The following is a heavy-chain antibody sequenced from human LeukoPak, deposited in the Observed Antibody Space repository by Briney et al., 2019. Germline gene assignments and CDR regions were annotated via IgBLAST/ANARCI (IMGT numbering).Heavy chain of an antibody. CDR2: ISGSGGST. Sequence: GGSLRLSCAASGFTFSSYSMSWVRQAPGKGLEWVSAISGSGGSTYYADSVKGRFTISRDNSKNTLYLQMNSLRAEDTAVYYCAKVSGCSGGSCSPAYYYYYYMDVWGKGTTVTVSS. CDR3: AKVSGCSGGSCSPAYYYYYYMDV. D-gene: IGHD2-15*01. V-gene: IGHV3-23*01. CDR1: GFTFSSYS. J-gene: IGHJ6*03.